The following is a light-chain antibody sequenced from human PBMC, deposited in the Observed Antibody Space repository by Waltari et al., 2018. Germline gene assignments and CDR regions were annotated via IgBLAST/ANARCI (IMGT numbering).Light chain of an antibody. J-gene: IGKJ2*01. V-gene: IGKV1-39*01. CDR3: QQSDSTLDT. CDR1: RTVRTY. CDR2: RAS. Sequence: IQLTQSPSVLSASVGDRVPFPCRASRTVRTYLNCYQQKPGKAPKLLIFRASNLHTGVPSRFSGSGSGTEFTLTISGVQPEDFATYFCQQSDSTLDTFGQGTNLEIK.